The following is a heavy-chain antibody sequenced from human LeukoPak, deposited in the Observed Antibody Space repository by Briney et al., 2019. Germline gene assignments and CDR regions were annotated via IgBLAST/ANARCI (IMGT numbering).Heavy chain of an antibody. Sequence: PGGSLRLSCAASGFTFSSYEMNWVRQAPGKGLDWVSYISSSGSTIYYADSVKGRFTISRDNAKNSLYLQMHSLRAEDTAVYYCASEGVSSSGQSPPYYYYYGMDVWGQGTTVTVSS. J-gene: IGHJ6*02. CDR3: ASEGVSSSGQSPPYYYYYGMDV. CDR2: ISSSGSTI. CDR1: GFTFSSYE. V-gene: IGHV3-48*03. D-gene: IGHD3-22*01.